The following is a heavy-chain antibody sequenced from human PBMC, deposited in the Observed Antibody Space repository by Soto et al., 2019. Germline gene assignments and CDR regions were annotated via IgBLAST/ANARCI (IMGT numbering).Heavy chain of an antibody. CDR3: ARDPGWKAAPSSY. J-gene: IGHJ4*02. CDR1: GFTFSSYS. CDR2: ISSSSSYI. Sequence: VSLRLSCAASGFTFSSYSMNWVRQAPGKGLEWVSSISSSSSYIYYADSVKGRFTISRDNAKNSLYLQVNSLRAEDTAVYYCARDPGWKAAPSSYWGQGTLVTVSS. D-gene: IGHD6-6*01. V-gene: IGHV3-21*01.